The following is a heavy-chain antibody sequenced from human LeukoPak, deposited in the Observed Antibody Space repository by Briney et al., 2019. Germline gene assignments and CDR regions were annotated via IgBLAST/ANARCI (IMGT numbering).Heavy chain of an antibody. V-gene: IGHV4-59*01. CDR2: IYYSGST. D-gene: IGHD3-22*01. Sequence: SETLSLTCTVSGGSISSYYWSWIRRPPGKGLEWIGYIYYSGSTNYNPSLKSRVTISVDTSKNQFSLKLSSVTAADTAVYYCARGRNHYYDSSGHAFDIWGQGTMVTFSS. CDR3: ARGRNHYYDSSGHAFDI. CDR1: GGSISSYY. J-gene: IGHJ3*02.